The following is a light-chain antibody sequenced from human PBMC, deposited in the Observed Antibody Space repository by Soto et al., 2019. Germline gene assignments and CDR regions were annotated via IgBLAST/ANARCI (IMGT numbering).Light chain of an antibody. J-gene: IGKJ4*01. CDR3: QQYGSSPGT. CDR1: QSVSSY. Sequence: EIVLTQSPGTLSLSPGERVTLSCRASQSVSSYLAWYQQKRGQAPRLLISGASSRATGIPDRFSGSGSGTDFTLTISRLEPEDFAVYYCQQYGSSPGTFGGGTKVEIK. V-gene: IGKV3-20*01. CDR2: GAS.